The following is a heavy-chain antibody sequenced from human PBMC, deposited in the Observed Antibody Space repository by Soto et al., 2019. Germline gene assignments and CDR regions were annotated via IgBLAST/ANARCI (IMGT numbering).Heavy chain of an antibody. Sequence: GESLKISCAASGFTFSSYAMSWVRQAPGKGLEWVSAISGSGGSTYYADSVKGRFTISRDNSKNTLYLQMNSLRAEDTAVYYCAKAITEGIAAAGTGYWGQGTLVTVSS. CDR2: ISGSGGST. J-gene: IGHJ4*02. D-gene: IGHD6-13*01. CDR3: AKAITEGIAAAGTGY. V-gene: IGHV3-23*01. CDR1: GFTFSSYA.